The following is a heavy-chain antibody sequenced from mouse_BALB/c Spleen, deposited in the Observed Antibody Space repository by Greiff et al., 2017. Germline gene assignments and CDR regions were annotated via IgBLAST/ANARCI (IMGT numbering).Heavy chain of an antibody. D-gene: IGHD4-1*01. CDR2: IAPGSGST. Sequence: DLVKPGASVKLSCKASGYTFTSYWINWIKQRPGQGLEWIGRIAPGSGSTYYNEMFKGKATLTVDTSSSTAYIQLSSLSSEDSAVYFCARIANWDHRFDYWGQGTTLTVSS. V-gene: IGHV1S41*01. CDR1: GYTFTSYW. CDR3: ARIANWDHRFDY. J-gene: IGHJ2*01.